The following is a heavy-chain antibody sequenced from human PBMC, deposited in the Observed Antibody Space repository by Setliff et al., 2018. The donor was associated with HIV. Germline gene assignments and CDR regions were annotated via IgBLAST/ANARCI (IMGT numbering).Heavy chain of an antibody. D-gene: IGHD6-19*01. CDR1: GYVFSDYQ. CDR3: ARDPELKQWLVRSPSFYFDY. CDR2: IIPNSGGT. V-gene: IGHV1-2*02. Sequence: ASVKVSCKASGYVFSDYQIHWVRQAPGQGLEYMGYIIPNSGGTMFARKFQDRVTMTRDTSISTVYPELSRLPSDDTAVYFCARDPELKQWLVRSPSFYFDYWGQGTLVTVSS. J-gene: IGHJ4*02.